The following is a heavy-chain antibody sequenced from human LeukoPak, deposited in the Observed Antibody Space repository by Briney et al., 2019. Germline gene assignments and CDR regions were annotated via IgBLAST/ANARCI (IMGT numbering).Heavy chain of an antibody. J-gene: IGHJ3*02. CDR3: ARDSEQCGWAFDI. D-gene: IGHD6-19*01. Sequence: PGGSLRLSCAASGFTFSSYGMHWVRQAPGKGLEWVAVISYDGSNKYYADSVKGRFTISRDNSKNTLYLQMNSLRAEDTAVYYCARDSEQCGWAFDIWGQGTMVTVSS. CDR2: ISYDGSNK. CDR1: GFTFSSYG. V-gene: IGHV3-30*03.